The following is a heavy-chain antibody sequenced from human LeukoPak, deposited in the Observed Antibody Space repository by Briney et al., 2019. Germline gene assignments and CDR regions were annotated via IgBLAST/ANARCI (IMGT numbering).Heavy chain of an antibody. CDR3: ATHDITMIVVAADAFDI. D-gene: IGHD3-22*01. J-gene: IGHJ3*02. V-gene: IGHV1-2*06. CDR2: INPNSGGT. Sequence: ASVKVSCKASGYTYTGYYMHWVRQAPGQGLEWMGRINPNSGGTNYAQKFQGRVTMTRDTSISTAYMELSRLRSDDTAVYYCATHDITMIVVAADAFDIWGQGTMVTVSS. CDR1: GYTYTGYY.